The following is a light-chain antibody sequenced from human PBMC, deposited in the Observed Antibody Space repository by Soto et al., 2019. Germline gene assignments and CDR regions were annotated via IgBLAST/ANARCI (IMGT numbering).Light chain of an antibody. V-gene: IGLV2-23*03. Sequence: QSALTQPASVSGSPGQSITISCTGTSSDVGSYNLVSWYQQHPGKAPKLMIYEGSKRPSGISNHFSGSKSGNTASLTISGLHAEDEADYYCSSYAGSNTFVFGGGTKLTVL. CDR2: EGS. J-gene: IGLJ2*01. CDR1: SSDVGSYNL. CDR3: SSYAGSNTFV.